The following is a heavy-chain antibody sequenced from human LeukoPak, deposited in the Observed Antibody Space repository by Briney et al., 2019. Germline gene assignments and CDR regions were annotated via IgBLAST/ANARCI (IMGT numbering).Heavy chain of an antibody. CDR3: ARVRGSYASDY. Sequence: GGSLRLSCAASGFTFNSYSMSWVRQAPGKGLEWTSYISSSSSTKYYADSVKGRITISRDNAKDSLYLQMNSLRAEDTALYYCARVRGSYASDYWGQGTLVTVSS. D-gene: IGHD3-16*01. CDR2: ISSSSSTK. CDR1: GFTFNSYS. J-gene: IGHJ4*02. V-gene: IGHV3-48*01.